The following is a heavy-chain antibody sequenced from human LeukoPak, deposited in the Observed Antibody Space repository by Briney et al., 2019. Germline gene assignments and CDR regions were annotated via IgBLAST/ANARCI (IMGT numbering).Heavy chain of an antibody. Sequence: SETLSLTCTVSGGSISNYYWSWIRQPPGKGLEWIGYINTSGSSNYNPSPKSRETRLVDTTKNPNSMPLTPVTTTETADSSGWGLPDFVWLWPPNWGQGTLVTVSS. V-gene: IGHV4-4*08. CDR1: GGSISNYY. J-gene: IGHJ4*02. CDR2: INTSGSS. CDR3: WGLPDFVWLWPPN. D-gene: IGHD3-9*01.